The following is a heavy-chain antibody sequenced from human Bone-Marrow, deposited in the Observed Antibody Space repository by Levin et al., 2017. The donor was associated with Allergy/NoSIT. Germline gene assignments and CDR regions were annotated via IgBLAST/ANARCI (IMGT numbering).Heavy chain of an antibody. D-gene: IGHD1-20*01. Sequence: PAASVKVSCKASGNTFTGYYLHWVRQAPGQGLEWMGWINPNSGGTIYAQKFEGRATMTRDTSITTAYLELSRLTSDDTAVYYCACREPNWTTDYWGQGTLVTVSS. V-gene: IGHV1-2*02. J-gene: IGHJ4*02. CDR1: GNTFTGYY. CDR3: ACREPNWTTDY. CDR2: INPNSGGT.